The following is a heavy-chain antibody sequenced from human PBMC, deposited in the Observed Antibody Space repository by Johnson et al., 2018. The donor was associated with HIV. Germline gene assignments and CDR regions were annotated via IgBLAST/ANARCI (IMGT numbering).Heavy chain of an antibody. V-gene: IGHV3-66*01. J-gene: IGHJ3*02. CDR2: IYSGGST. CDR1: GFTFDDYA. Sequence: VQLVESGGVVVQPGGSLRLSCAASGFTFDDYAMHWVRQPPGKGLEWVSVIYSGGSTQYADFVKGRFSISRDTSKNTVYLQMNSLRVEDTALYYCARWGVVTPHAFDIWGQGTMVTVSS. CDR3: ARWGVVTPHAFDI. D-gene: IGHD4-23*01.